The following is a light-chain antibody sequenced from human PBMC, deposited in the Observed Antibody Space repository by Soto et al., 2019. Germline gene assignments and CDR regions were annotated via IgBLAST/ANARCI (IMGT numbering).Light chain of an antibody. CDR2: GAS. Sequence: TQSKATLSVSPWERASLSGMASQSVSSNLAWYQQKPGQAPRLLIYGASTRATGIPDRFSGSGSGTDFSLTIRGLKPEDFAVYYCQQYRMSPNTFGQGTRLEVK. V-gene: IGKV3-20*01. J-gene: IGKJ5*01. CDR3: QQYRMSPNT. CDR1: QSVSSN.